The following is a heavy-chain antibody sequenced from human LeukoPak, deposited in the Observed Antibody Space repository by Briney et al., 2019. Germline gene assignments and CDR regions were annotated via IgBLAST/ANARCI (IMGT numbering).Heavy chain of an antibody. CDR3: ARVFIVVVTARSGSFDY. D-gene: IGHD2-21*02. CDR1: GYTFTSYG. Sequence: ASVKVSCKASGYTFTSYGISWVRQAPGQGLEWMGWISAYNGNTNYAQKLQGRVTMTTDTSTSTAYMELRSLRSDDTVVYYCARVFIVVVTARSGSFDYWGQGTLVTVSS. V-gene: IGHV1-18*01. CDR2: ISAYNGNT. J-gene: IGHJ4*02.